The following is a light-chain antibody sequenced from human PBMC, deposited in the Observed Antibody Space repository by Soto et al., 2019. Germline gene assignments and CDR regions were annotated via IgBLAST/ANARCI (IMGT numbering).Light chain of an antibody. CDR1: SSNIGAGYD. CDR2: GNS. V-gene: IGLV1-40*01. Sequence: QSVLTRPPSVSGAPGQRVTISCTGSSSNIGAGYDVHWYQQLPGTAPKLLIYGNSNRPSGVPDRFSGSKSGTSASLAITGLQAEDEADYYCQSYDSSLNGWVFGGGTKLTVL. CDR3: QSYDSSLNGWV. J-gene: IGLJ3*02.